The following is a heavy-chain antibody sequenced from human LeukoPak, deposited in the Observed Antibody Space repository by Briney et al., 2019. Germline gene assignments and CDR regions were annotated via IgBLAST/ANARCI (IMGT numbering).Heavy chain of an antibody. CDR3: ARGPVRGIIAY. CDR1: GFTFSSYA. Sequence: GGSLRLSCAASGFTFSSYAMSWVRQAPGKGLEWVSVIHSGGNIYYADSVKGRFTISRDNSENTLYLQMNNLRAEDTAVYYCARGPVRGIIAYWGQGTLVTVSS. J-gene: IGHJ4*02. V-gene: IGHV3-53*01. D-gene: IGHD3-10*01. CDR2: IHSGGNI.